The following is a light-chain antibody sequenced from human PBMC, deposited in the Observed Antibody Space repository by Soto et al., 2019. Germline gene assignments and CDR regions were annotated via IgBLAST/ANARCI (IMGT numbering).Light chain of an antibody. CDR2: WAS. Sequence: DIVIGQAPGSVRVSLSEGAAFNRXTSHNXLSSSNNKNYLAWYQQKPGQPPKXXVYWASTRESGVPDRFSGSGAGTDFTLTLRSLQAEDAAVHNCQQSYGTPLSLGGGTKVDIK. CDR3: QQSYGTPLS. CDR1: HNXLSSSNNKNY. V-gene: IGKV4-1*01. J-gene: IGKJ4*01.